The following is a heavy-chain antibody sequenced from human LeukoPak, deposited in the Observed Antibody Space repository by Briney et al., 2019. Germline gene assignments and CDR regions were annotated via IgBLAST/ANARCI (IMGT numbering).Heavy chain of an antibody. V-gene: IGHV3-9*01. Sequence: GGSLRLSCAASGFTFDDYAMHWVRQAPGKGLEWVSGISWNSGSIGYADSVKGRFTISRDNAKNSLYLQMNSLRAEDTAVYYCARDYHYYDSSGYRGVAFDIWGQGTMVTVSS. J-gene: IGHJ3*02. D-gene: IGHD3-22*01. CDR2: ISWNSGSI. CDR3: ARDYHYYDSSGYRGVAFDI. CDR1: GFTFDDYA.